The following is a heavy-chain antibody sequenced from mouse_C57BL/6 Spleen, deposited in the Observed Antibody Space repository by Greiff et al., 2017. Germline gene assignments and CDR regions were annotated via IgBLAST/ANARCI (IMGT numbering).Heavy chain of an antibody. CDR2: INPNNGGT. V-gene: IGHV1-26*01. Sequence: EVQLQQSGPELVKPGASVKISCKASGYTFTDYYMNWVQQSHGKSLEWIGDINPNNGGTSYNQKFKGKATLTVDKSSSTAYMELRSLTSEDSAVYYCARGTPTGRDYWGQGNTVTVSS. D-gene: IGHD4-1*02. J-gene: IGHJ2*01. CDR3: ARGTPTGRDY. CDR1: GYTFTDYY.